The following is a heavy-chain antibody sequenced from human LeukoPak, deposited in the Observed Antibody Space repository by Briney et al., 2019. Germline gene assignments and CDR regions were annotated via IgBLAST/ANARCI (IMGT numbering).Heavy chain of an antibody. D-gene: IGHD2-15*01. CDR3: ARLGYCSGGSCYSTVPNWFDP. J-gene: IGHJ5*02. V-gene: IGHV4-39*01. Sequence: PSETLSLTCAVSGGSISSSSYYWGWIRQPPGKGLEWIGSIYYSGSTYYNPSLKSRVTISVDTSKNQFSLKLSSVTAADTAVYYCARLGYCSGGSCYSTVPNWFDPWGQGTLVTVSS. CDR1: GGSISSSSYY. CDR2: IYYSGST.